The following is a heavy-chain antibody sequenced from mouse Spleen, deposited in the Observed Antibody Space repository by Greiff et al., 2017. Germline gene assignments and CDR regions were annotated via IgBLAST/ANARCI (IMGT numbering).Heavy chain of an antibody. V-gene: IGHV1-9*01. J-gene: IGHJ4*01. CDR2: ILPGSGST. D-gene: IGHD1-1*01. CDR3: ARKRSYYGSSYGAMDY. CDR1: GYTFTGYW. Sequence: QVQLKESGAELMKPGASVKLSCKATGYTFTGYWIEWVKQRPGHGLEWIGEILPGSGSTNYNEKFKGKATFTADTSSNTAYMQLSSLTTEDSAIYYCARKRSYYGSSYGAMDYWGQGTSVTVSS.